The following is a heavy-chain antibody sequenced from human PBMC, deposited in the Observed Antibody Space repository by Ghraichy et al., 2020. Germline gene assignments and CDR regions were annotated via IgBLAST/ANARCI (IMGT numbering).Heavy chain of an antibody. CDR1: TFSIKNHV. CDR2: ISASGGDA. V-gene: IGHV3-23*01. J-gene: IGHJ4*02. Sequence: GESLNISCEGSTFSIKNHVITWVRQAPGKGLEWVSSISASGGDAYFAESAKGRFTVSRDNSKNMVYLHLSSLKADDTAVYLCASWGGAPSPFSTTYFGPLDYWGQGTLVTVSS. D-gene: IGHD2/OR15-2a*01. CDR3: ASWGGAPSPFSTTYFGPLDY.